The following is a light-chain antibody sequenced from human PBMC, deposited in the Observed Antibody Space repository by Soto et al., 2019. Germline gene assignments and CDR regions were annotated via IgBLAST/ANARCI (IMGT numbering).Light chain of an antibody. V-gene: IGKV1-33*01. Sequence: DIQMTQSTSSLSASVGDRATITCQASQDITNYLNWYQQKAGKAPKLLIYGASNLETGVPSRISGSGSGTHFTFTINSLRPDDIATYYCQQFALHPRTFGQGTKVAIK. J-gene: IGKJ1*01. CDR3: QQFALHPRT. CDR1: QDITNY. CDR2: GAS.